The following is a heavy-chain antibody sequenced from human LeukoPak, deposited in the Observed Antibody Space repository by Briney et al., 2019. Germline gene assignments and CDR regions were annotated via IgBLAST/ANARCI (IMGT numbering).Heavy chain of an antibody. CDR2: ISYDGSNK. J-gene: IGHJ4*02. CDR3: ARDPPYSGSYYFDY. D-gene: IGHD1-26*01. Sequence: GGSLRLSCAASGFTFSSYGMHWVRQAPGKGLEWVAVISYDGSNKYYADSVKGRFTISRDNSKNTLYLQMNSLRAEDTAVYYCARDPPYSGSYYFDYWGQGTLVTVSS. V-gene: IGHV3-30*03. CDR1: GFTFSSYG.